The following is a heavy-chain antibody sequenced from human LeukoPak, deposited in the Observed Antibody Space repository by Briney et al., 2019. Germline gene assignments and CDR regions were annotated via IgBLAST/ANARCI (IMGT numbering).Heavy chain of an antibody. CDR1: GFTFSSYG. CDR2: ISYDGTNT. CDR3: AKVGPQWLVLDY. V-gene: IGHV3-30*18. J-gene: IGHJ4*02. D-gene: IGHD6-19*01. Sequence: GGSLRLSCAASGFTFSSYGLHWVRQAPGKGLEWVAIISYDGTNTYYADSVKGRFTISRDNSKNTLYLQMNSLRAEDTAVYDCAKVGPQWLVLDYWGQGTVVTVSS.